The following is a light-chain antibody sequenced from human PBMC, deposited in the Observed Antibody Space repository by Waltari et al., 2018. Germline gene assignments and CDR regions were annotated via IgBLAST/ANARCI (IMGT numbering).Light chain of an antibody. CDR3: CSYAGSGPWV. V-gene: IGLV2-23*01. CDR2: GGR. Sequence: QSALTQPASVSGSPGQSVTISCTETASDVGTYKSVSWFQQHPGKAPKLILSGGRSRFSGSKSGNTASLTISGLQAEDEAHYYCCSYAGSGPWVFGGGTKLTVL. J-gene: IGLJ3*02. CDR1: ASDVGTYKS.